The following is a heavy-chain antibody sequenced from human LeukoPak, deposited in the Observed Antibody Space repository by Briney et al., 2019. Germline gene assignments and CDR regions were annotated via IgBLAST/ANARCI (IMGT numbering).Heavy chain of an antibody. J-gene: IGHJ4*02. CDR3: ARDRELLGPFDY. CDR2: ISYDGSNK. CDR1: GYTFSSYA. D-gene: IGHD1-26*01. Sequence: GGSLRLSCAASGYTFSSYAMHWVRQAPGKGLEWVAVISYDGSNKYYADSVKGRFTISRDNSKNALYLQMNSLRAEDTAVYYCARDRELLGPFDYWGQGTLVTVSS. V-gene: IGHV3-30-3*01.